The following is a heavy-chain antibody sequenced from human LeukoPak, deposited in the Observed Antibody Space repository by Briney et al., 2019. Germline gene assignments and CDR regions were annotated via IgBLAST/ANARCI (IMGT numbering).Heavy chain of an antibody. Sequence: GRSLRLSCAASGFTFSSYAMGWVRQAPGKGLEWVSAISGSGGSTYYADSVKGRFTISRDNSKNTLYLQMNSLRAEDTAVYYCAKDLEAVPAAIFDYWGQGTLVTVSS. J-gene: IGHJ4*02. CDR3: AKDLEAVPAAIFDY. CDR1: GFTFSSYA. V-gene: IGHV3-23*01. CDR2: ISGSGGST. D-gene: IGHD2-2*01.